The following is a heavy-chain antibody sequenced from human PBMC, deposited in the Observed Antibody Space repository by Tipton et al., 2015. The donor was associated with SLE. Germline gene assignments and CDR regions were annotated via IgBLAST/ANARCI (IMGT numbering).Heavy chain of an antibody. D-gene: IGHD4-17*01. J-gene: IGHJ3*02. Sequence: QLVQSGAGVKKPGESLRISCKASGYSFTSYWIGWVRQMPGKGLEWMGIIYPGDSDTRYSPSFQGQVTISADKSISTAYLQWSSLKASDTAMYYCARQPGDYVSSDAFDIWGQGTMVTVSS. CDR1: GYSFTSYW. V-gene: IGHV5-51*01. CDR3: ARQPGDYVSSDAFDI. CDR2: IYPGDSDT.